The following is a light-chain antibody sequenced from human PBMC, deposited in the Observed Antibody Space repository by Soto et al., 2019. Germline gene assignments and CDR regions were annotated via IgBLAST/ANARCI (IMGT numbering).Light chain of an antibody. Sequence: QSALTQPACLSGSPGQSITISCTGTSSDIGAYDYVSWFQQHPGKAPKLMISEVNNRPSGISGRFSGSKSGNTASLTISGLQVDDEADYFCSSYTTSSPYVFGAGTKVTVL. J-gene: IGLJ1*01. CDR1: SSDIGAYDY. CDR3: SSYTTSSPYV. CDR2: EVN. V-gene: IGLV2-14*01.